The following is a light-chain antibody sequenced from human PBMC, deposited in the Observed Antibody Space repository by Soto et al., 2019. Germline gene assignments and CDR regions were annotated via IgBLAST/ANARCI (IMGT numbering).Light chain of an antibody. J-gene: IGKJ1*01. Sequence: DRQMARAPSTLSASVRDRVTMTCRASQSINICLAWYQQKPGQAPKLLIYKASSLDSGVPSRFSGSGSGTEFTLTISSLQPDDFATYYCQQYNSYSPTFGQGTKVDIK. CDR3: QQYNSYSPT. V-gene: IGKV1-5*03. CDR2: KAS. CDR1: QSINIC.